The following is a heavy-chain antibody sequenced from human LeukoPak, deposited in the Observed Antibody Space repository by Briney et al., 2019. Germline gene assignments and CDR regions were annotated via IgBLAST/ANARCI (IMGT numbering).Heavy chain of an antibody. J-gene: IGHJ4*02. CDR3: ATDLLTGTQTEY. Sequence: ASVKVSCKVSGYTLTELSMHWVRQAPGKGLEWMGGFDPEDGETIYAQKFQGRVTMTEDTSTDTAYMELSSLRSEDTAVYYCATDLLTGTQTEYWGQGTLVTVSS. CDR2: FDPEDGET. CDR1: GYTLTELS. V-gene: IGHV1-24*01. D-gene: IGHD1-7*01.